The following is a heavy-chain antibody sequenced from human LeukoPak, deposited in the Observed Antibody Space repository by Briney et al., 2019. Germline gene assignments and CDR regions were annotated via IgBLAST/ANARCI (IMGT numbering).Heavy chain of an antibody. CDR3: ASLYQYYYDSSGYSDY. CDR1: GFTFSSYE. V-gene: IGHV3-48*03. CDR2: ISSSGSTI. J-gene: IGHJ4*02. D-gene: IGHD3-22*01. Sequence: PGGSLRLSCAASGFTFSSYEMNWVRQAPGKGLEWVSYISSSGSTIYYADSVKGRFTISRDNAENSLYLQMNSLRAEDTAVYYCASLYQYYYDSSGYSDYWGQGTLVTVSS.